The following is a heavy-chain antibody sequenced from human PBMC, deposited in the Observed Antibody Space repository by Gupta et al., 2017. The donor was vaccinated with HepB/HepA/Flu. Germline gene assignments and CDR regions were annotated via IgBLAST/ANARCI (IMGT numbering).Heavy chain of an antibody. CDR3: ATDWLYGDPLDY. D-gene: IGHD4-17*01. Sequence: QVQLVPSGAEVKKPGASVKVSCKVSGYPLTELSMHWVRQAPGKGLEWMGGFDPEDGETIYAQKFQGRVTMTEDTSTDTAYMELSSLRSEDTAVYYCATDWLYGDPLDYWGQGTLVTVSS. V-gene: IGHV1-24*01. CDR2: FDPEDGET. J-gene: IGHJ4*02. CDR1: GYPLTELS.